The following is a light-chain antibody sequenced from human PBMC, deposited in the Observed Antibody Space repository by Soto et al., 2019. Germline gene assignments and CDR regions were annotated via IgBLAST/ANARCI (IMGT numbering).Light chain of an antibody. Sequence: DIQMTQSPSSLSASVGDSVTITCRASQSIRNYLNWYQQKPGRAPDLLIFAASILHSGVPSRFSGSGSRTDFTLTISGLQPEDFVTYYCQQRDSSPYTFGQGTKLEI. J-gene: IGKJ2*01. CDR1: QSIRNY. CDR3: QQRDSSPYT. CDR2: AAS. V-gene: IGKV1-39*01.